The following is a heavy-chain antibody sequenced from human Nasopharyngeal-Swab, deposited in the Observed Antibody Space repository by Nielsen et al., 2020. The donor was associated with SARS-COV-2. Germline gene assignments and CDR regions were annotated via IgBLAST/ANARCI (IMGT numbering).Heavy chain of an antibody. CDR3: ARVTVVVADAKSFDF. CDR1: GASVSRYH. D-gene: IGHD2-15*01. CDR2: IYYSGTA. Sequence: SETLSLTCNVSGASVSRYHWSWVRQAPGKGLEWIAYIYYSGTANYNPSLKSRATISIDTSENEFSLELSSVTAADTAVYYCARVTVVVADAKSFDFWGHGTLVIVSS. J-gene: IGHJ4*01. V-gene: IGHV4-59*02.